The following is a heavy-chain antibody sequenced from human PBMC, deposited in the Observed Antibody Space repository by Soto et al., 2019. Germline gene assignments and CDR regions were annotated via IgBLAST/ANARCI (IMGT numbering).Heavy chain of an antibody. CDR2: VSGGGSAS. Sequence: GGSLRLSCAGSGFTFSNFAMGWVRQAPGKGPEWVSSVSGGGSASFSADSVRGRFSVSRDNSKNTLFLQMNTLRVEDTAVYYCAKTRQAALGTDFFHLWGQGTQVTLSS. V-gene: IGHV3-23*01. J-gene: IGHJ4*02. CDR1: GFTFSNFA. D-gene: IGHD6-13*01. CDR3: AKTRQAALGTDFFHL.